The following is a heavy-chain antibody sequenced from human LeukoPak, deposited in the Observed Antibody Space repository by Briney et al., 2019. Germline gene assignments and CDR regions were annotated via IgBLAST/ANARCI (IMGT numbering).Heavy chain of an antibody. D-gene: IGHD5/OR15-5a*01. CDR2: ISYSGST. CDR1: GGSISSITYY. Sequence: PSETLSLTCTVSGGSISSITYYWGWIRQPPGKGLEWIGSISYSGSTYYNPSLKSRVTISVDTSKNQFSLKLSSVTAADTAVYYCARVGVSTTSFSYFDYWGQGTLVTVSS. J-gene: IGHJ4*02. CDR3: ARVGVSTTSFSYFDY. V-gene: IGHV4-39*07.